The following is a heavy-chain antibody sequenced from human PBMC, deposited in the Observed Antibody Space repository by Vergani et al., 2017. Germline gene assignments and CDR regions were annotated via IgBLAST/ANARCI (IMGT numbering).Heavy chain of an antibody. D-gene: IGHD1-26*01. J-gene: IGHJ4*02. Sequence: EVQLVESGGGLVQPGGSLRLSCAASGFTFSSYWMSWVRQAPGKGLEWVSGISGSGVSAYYTDSVKGRFTISRDNSKNMLFLQMNSLRAEDTAVYYCARELGAYDYWGQGTLVTVSS. V-gene: IGHV3-23*04. CDR2: ISGSGVSA. CDR1: GFTFSSYW. CDR3: ARELGAYDY.